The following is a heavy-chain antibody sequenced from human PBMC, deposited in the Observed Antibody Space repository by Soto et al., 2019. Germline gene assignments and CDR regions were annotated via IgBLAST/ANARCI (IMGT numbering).Heavy chain of an antibody. CDR3: ARVASDYINSVDH. CDR2: IGVSGGNR. D-gene: IGHD4-4*01. Sequence: EVQLLESGGGLVQPGGSLRLSCAASGFTFNAYAMTWVRQAPGKGLEWVSAIGVSGGNRYYAASVKGRFTISRDNSKHTLDLQMSRLRVEDTAVYYCARVASDYINSVDHWGQGILVTVSS. J-gene: IGHJ4*02. CDR1: GFTFNAYA. V-gene: IGHV3-23*01.